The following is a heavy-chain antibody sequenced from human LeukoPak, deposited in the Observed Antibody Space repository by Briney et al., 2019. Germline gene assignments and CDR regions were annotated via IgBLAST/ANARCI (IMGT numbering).Heavy chain of an antibody. Sequence: SETLSLTCTVSGGSISSGNYYWGWIRQPPGKGLEWIGGIYYSGSTYYNSSLKSRVTISVDTSKDQFSLKLSSVTAADTAVYYGARVGGLDLYYMDVWGKGTTVTVSS. CDR1: GGSISSGNYY. D-gene: IGHD3/OR15-3a*01. CDR2: IYYSGST. J-gene: IGHJ6*03. CDR3: ARVGGLDLYYMDV. V-gene: IGHV4-39*07.